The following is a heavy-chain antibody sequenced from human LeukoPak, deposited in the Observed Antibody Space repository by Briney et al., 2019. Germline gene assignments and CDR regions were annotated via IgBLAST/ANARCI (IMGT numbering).Heavy chain of an antibody. V-gene: IGHV3-53*01. CDR2: IYSGGST. Sequence: GGSLRLSCAASGFTVSSNYMSWVRQAPGKGLEWVSVIYSGGSTYYADSVKGRFTISRDNSKNTLYLQMNSLRAEDTAVYYCARDLYYYDSNGDYWGQGTLVTVSS. CDR3: ARDLYYYDSNGDY. CDR1: GFTVSSNY. D-gene: IGHD3-22*01. J-gene: IGHJ4*02.